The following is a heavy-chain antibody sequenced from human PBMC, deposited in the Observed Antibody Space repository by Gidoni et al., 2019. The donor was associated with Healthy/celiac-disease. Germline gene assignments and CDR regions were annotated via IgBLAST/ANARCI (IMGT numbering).Heavy chain of an antibody. Sequence: EVQLVESGGGLVQPGGSLRLSCAASGFTFSSYEMNWVRQAPGKGLVGVSYISSSGSTIYYADSVKGRFTISRDNAKNSLYLQMNSLRAEDTAVYYCARGGDYIWGSYRYDAFDIWGQGTMVTVSS. CDR1: GFTFSSYE. D-gene: IGHD3-16*02. V-gene: IGHV3-48*03. CDR2: ISSSGSTI. CDR3: ARGGDYIWGSYRYDAFDI. J-gene: IGHJ3*02.